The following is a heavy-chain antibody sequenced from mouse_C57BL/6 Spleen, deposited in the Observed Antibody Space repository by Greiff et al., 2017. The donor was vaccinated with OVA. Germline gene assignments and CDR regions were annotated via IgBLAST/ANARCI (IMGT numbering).Heavy chain of an antibody. CDR2: INPTNGGT. CDR3: ARDGADAMDY. CDR1: GYTFTDYN. V-gene: IGHV1-18*01. D-gene: IGHD3-3*01. Sequence: EVQLQQSGPELVKPGASVKISCKASGYTFTDYNMDWVKQSHGKSLEWIGDINPTNGGTIYNQKFKGKATLTVDKSSSTAYMELRSLTSEDTAVYYCARDGADAMDYWGQGTSVTVSS. J-gene: IGHJ4*01.